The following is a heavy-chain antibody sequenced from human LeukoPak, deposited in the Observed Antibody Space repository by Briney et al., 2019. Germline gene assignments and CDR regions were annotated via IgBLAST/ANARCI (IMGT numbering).Heavy chain of an antibody. CDR1: VYTFTGYY. J-gene: IGHJ5*02. V-gene: IGHV1-2*02. CDR3: ASESARIAARRSSWFDP. Sequence: GASVKVSCTASVYTFTGYYMHWVRQAPGQGLEWMGWINPNSGGTNYAQKFQGRVTITADKSTSTAYMELSSLRSEDTAVYYCASESARIAARRSSWFDPWGQGTLVTVSS. D-gene: IGHD6-6*01. CDR2: INPNSGGT.